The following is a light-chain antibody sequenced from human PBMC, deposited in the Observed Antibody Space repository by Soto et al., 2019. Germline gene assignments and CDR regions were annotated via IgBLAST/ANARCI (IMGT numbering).Light chain of an antibody. CDR2: GAS. CDR3: QQYNNWPPWT. Sequence: EIVMTQSPATLSVSPGERATLSCRASQSVSSNLAWYQQKPGQAPRLLIYGASTRATGISARFSGSGSGTEFTLTISSLQSEDFAAYYCQQYNNWPPWTFGQGTKVDIK. V-gene: IGKV3-15*01. J-gene: IGKJ1*01. CDR1: QSVSSN.